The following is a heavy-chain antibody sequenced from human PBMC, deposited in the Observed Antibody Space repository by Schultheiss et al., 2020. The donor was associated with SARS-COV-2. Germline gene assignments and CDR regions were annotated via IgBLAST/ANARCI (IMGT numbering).Heavy chain of an antibody. J-gene: IGHJ6*02. CDR2: IYYSGST. CDR1: GGSFSGYY. Sequence: SETLSLTCAVYGGSFSGYYWSWIRQPPGKGLEWIGYIYYSGSTNYNPSLKSRVTISVDTSKNQFSLQLNSVTPEDTAVYYCARAGGYSSSYYYYYYGMDVWGQGTTVTVSS. CDR3: ARAGGYSSSYYYYYYGMDV. D-gene: IGHD6-13*01. V-gene: IGHV4-59*12.